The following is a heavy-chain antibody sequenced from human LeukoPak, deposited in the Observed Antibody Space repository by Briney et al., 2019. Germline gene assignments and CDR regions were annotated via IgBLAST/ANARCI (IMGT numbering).Heavy chain of an antibody. CDR3: ARGYCSSTSCYAYNWFDP. J-gene: IGHJ5*02. CDR1: GGSISSGSYY. D-gene: IGHD2-2*01. CDR2: IYTSGST. Sequence: SETLSLTCTVSGGSISSGSYYWSWIRPPAGKGLEWIGRIYTSGSTNYNPSLKSRVTISVDTSKNQFSLKLSSVAAADTAVYYCARGYCSSTSCYAYNWFDPWGQGTLVTVSS. V-gene: IGHV4-61*02.